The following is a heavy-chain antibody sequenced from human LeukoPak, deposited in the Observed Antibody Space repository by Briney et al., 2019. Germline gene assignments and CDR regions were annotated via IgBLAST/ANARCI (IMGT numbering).Heavy chain of an antibody. CDR2: ISESGDTP. CDR1: GFTFSSYA. D-gene: IGHD3-3*01. Sequence: PGGSLRLSCTASGFTFSSYAMSWVRQAPGKGLKWVSSISESGDTPYYADSVKGLFTISRDNSKNTLYLQMSSLRAEDTAVYYCAKGPLEWSLYYFDYWGQGTLVTVSS. J-gene: IGHJ4*02. CDR3: AKGPLEWSLYYFDY. V-gene: IGHV3-23*01.